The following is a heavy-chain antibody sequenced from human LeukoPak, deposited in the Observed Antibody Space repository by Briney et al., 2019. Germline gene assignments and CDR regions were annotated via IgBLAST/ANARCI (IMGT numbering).Heavy chain of an antibody. Sequence: ASVKVSCKASGYTFTSYGISWVRQAPGQGLEWMGWISAYNGNTNYAQKLQGRVTMTADTSTSTPYMELRSLRSDDTAVYYCARLGVATTTIDYWGQGTLVTVSS. CDR2: ISAYNGNT. CDR3: ARLGVATTTIDY. CDR1: GYTFTSYG. J-gene: IGHJ4*02. V-gene: IGHV1-18*01. D-gene: IGHD5-12*01.